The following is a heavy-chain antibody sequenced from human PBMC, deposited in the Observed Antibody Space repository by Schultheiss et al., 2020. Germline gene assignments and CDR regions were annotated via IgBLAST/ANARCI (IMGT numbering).Heavy chain of an antibody. J-gene: IGHJ4*02. Sequence: SGPTLVKPTQTLTLTCTFSGFSLSTSGMCVSWIRQPPGKGLEWIGRIYTSGSTNYNPSLKSRVTISVDTSKIQFSLALTSVTAADTAVYYCARVYSTSWYFYIDYWGKGNLVTVSS. CDR3: ARVYSTSWYFYIDY. D-gene: IGHD6-13*01. V-gene: IGHV4-61*02. CDR1: GFSLSTSGMC. CDR2: IYTSGST.